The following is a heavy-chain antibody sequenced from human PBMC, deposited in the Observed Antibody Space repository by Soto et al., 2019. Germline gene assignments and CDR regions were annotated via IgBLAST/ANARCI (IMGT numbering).Heavy chain of an antibody. CDR1: GGSISSGGYY. CDR2: IYYSGST. V-gene: IGHV4-31*03. Sequence: SETLSLTCTVSGGSISSGGYYWSWIRQHPGKGLEWIGYIYYSGSTYYNPSLKSRVTISVDTSKNQFSLKLSSVTAADTAVYYCARESSGVVVTLGSAFDIWGQGTMVTVSS. CDR3: ARESSGVVVTLGSAFDI. D-gene: IGHD3-22*01. J-gene: IGHJ3*02.